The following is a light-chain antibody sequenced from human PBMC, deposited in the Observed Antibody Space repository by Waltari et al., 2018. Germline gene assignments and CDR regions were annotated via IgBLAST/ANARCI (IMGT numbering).Light chain of an antibody. Sequence: AIQLTQSPSSLSASVGARVTITCRASQGISSALAWYQQKPGKAPKLLIYDASSLESGVPSRFSGSGSGTDFTLTISSLQPEDFATYYCQQFNSYSYTFGQGTKLEIK. CDR1: QGISSA. V-gene: IGKV1-13*02. CDR2: DAS. CDR3: QQFNSYSYT. J-gene: IGKJ2*01.